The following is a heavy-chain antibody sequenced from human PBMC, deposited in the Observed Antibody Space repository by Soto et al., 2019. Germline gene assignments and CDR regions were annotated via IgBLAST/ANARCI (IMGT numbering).Heavy chain of an antibody. CDR2: IYHSGST. J-gene: IGHJ6*02. D-gene: IGHD2-2*01. CDR1: GGSISSSNW. Sequence: SETLSLTCAVSGGSISSSNWWSWVRQPPGKGLEWIGEIYHSGSTNYNPSLKSRVTISVDKSKNQFSLKLSSVTAADTAVYYCARAQEGNCSSTSCHGLDGMDVWGQGATVTVSS. CDR3: ARAQEGNCSSTSCHGLDGMDV. V-gene: IGHV4-4*02.